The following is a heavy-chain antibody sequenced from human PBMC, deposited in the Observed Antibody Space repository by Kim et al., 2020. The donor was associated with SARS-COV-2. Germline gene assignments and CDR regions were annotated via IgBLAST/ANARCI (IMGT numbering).Heavy chain of an antibody. D-gene: IGHD6-19*01. J-gene: IGHJ5*02. CDR3: ATDKGITVPGVYLDH. CDR1: GFTLTAYY. Sequence: ASVKVSCKASGFTLTAYYIYWVRKAPGQGLEWMGWINPNSGVTKYAQKFQGRVTMTRDTSINTAYMELASLTSDDTAIYYCATDKGITVPGVYLDHLGQG. CDR2: INPNSGVT. V-gene: IGHV1-2*02.